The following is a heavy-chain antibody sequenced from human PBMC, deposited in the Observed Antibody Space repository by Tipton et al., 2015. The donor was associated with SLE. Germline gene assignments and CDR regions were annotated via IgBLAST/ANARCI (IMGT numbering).Heavy chain of an antibody. Sequence: GLVKPSETLSLTCTVSGGSISSYYWSWIRQPAGKGLEWIGRVHSSGTTLYNPSLNSRVTVSVDTSKNQFSLKLTSVIAADTAVYYCARTNGGGATFFDYWGQGVLVTVSS. J-gene: IGHJ4*02. D-gene: IGHD3-16*01. V-gene: IGHV4-4*07. CDR1: GGSISSYY. CDR2: VHSSGTT. CDR3: ARTNGGGATFFDY.